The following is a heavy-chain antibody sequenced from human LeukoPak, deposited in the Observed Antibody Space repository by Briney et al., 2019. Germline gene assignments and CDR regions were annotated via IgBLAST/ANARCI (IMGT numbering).Heavy chain of an antibody. CDR3: ARDVLRYFDWQIRDAFDI. D-gene: IGHD3-9*01. CDR1: GFTFSSYS. CDR2: ISSSSSYI. J-gene: IGHJ3*02. Sequence: GGSLRLSCAASGFTFSSYSMNWVRQAPGKGLEWVSSISSSSSYIYYADSVKGRFTISRDNAKNSLYLQMNSLRAEDTAVYYCARDVLRYFDWQIRDAFDIWGQGTMVTVSS. V-gene: IGHV3-21*01.